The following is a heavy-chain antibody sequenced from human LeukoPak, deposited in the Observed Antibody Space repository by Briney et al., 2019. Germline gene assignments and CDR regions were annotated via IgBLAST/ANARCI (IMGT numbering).Heavy chain of an antibody. CDR3: ARDLGYCTNGVCYQYNWFDP. J-gene: IGHJ5*02. V-gene: IGHV1-69*06. D-gene: IGHD2-8*01. CDR2: IIPIFGTA. Sequence: GASVKVSCKASGGTFSSYAISWVRQAPGQGLEWMGGIIPIFGTANYAQKFQGRVTITADKSTSTAYMELSSLRSEDTAVYYCARDLGYCTNGVCYQYNWFDPWGQGTLVTVSS. CDR1: GGTFSSYA.